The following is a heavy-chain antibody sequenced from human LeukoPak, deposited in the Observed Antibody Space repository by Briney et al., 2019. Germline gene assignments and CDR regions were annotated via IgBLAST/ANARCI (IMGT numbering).Heavy chain of an antibody. CDR1: GGSISSSSYY. CDR3: ARHGPPGIAVAGTNYYYGMDV. D-gene: IGHD6-19*01. CDR2: IYYSGST. V-gene: IGHV4-39*01. J-gene: IGHJ6*02. Sequence: PSETLSLTCTVSGGSISSSSYYWGWIRQPPGKGLEWIGSIYYSGSTYYNPSLKSRVAISVDTSKNQFSLKLSSVTAADTAAYYCARHGPPGIAVAGTNYYYGMDVWGQGTTVTVSS.